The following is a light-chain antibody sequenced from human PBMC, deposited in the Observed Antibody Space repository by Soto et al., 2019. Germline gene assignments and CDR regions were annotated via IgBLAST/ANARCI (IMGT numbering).Light chain of an antibody. CDR1: SSDVGGYNY. CDR2: EVR. J-gene: IGLJ1*01. CDR3: TSYTSSSTLDV. V-gene: IGLV2-14*01. Sequence: QSVLTQPASVSGSPGQSITISCTGTSSDVGGYNYVSWYQQHPGKAPKLIIYEVRNRPTGVSNRFSGSKSGHTASLTISGLQSEDEADYFCTSYTSSSTLDVFGTGTKVTVL.